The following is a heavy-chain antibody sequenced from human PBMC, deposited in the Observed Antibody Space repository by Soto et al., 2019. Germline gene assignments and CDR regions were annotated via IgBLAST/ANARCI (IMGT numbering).Heavy chain of an antibody. CDR1: GFTFSSYA. CDR3: AAGSSWYVFDY. CDR2: ISGGGGDT. J-gene: IGHJ4*02. D-gene: IGHD6-13*01. Sequence: EVQLLESGGGLVQPGGSLRLSCTASGFTFSSYAMNWVRQAPGKGLEWVSVISGGGGDTYYPDSVKGRFTISRDNSKNALYLQMNSLRAEDTAVYYCAAGSSWYVFDYWGQGTLVTVSS. V-gene: IGHV3-23*01.